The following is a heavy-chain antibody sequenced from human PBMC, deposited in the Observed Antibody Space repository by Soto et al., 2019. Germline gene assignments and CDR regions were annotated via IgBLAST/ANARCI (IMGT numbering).Heavy chain of an antibody. D-gene: IGHD6-13*01. CDR1: GGTFSSYA. CDR2: IIPIFGTA. CDR3: ARGRTATTPGYSGSWYSAFDI. V-gene: IGHV1-69*13. Sequence: SVKVSCKASGGTFSSYAISWVRQAPGQGLEWMGGIIPIFGTANYAQKFQGRVTITADESTSTAYMELSSLRPEDTAVYYCARGRTATTPGYSGSWYSAFDIWGQGTMVTVSS. J-gene: IGHJ3*02.